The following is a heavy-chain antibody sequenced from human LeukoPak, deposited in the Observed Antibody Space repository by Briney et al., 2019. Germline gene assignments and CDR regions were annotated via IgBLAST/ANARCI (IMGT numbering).Heavy chain of an antibody. Sequence: ASVKVSCKASGGTFSSYTISWVRQAPGQGLEWMGRIIPILGIANYAQKFQGRVTITADKSTSTAYMELSSPRSEDTAVYYCARDLGYCSSTSCLGDAFDIWGQGTMVTVSS. J-gene: IGHJ3*02. V-gene: IGHV1-69*04. D-gene: IGHD2-2*01. CDR1: GGTFSSYT. CDR3: ARDLGYCSSTSCLGDAFDI. CDR2: IIPILGIA.